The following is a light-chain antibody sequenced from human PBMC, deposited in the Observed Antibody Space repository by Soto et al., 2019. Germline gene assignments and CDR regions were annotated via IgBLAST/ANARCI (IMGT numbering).Light chain of an antibody. CDR1: QTVSITY. V-gene: IGKV3-20*01. CDR3: QQYGSSPLIS. J-gene: IGKJ5*01. CDR2: GAS. Sequence: VLTQSPGTLSLSPGESATLSCRASQTVSITYLTWYQQKPGQAPRLLIFGASKRSTGMPGRFSGSGSGRDFTLTISGLEPEDFAVYYCQQYGSSPLISFGQGTRLEIK.